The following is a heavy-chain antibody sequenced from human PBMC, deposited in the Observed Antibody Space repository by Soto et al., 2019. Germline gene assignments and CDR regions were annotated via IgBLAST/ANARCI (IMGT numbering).Heavy chain of an antibody. CDR1: GGTFSSYA. CDR2: IIPIFGTA. V-gene: IGHV1-69*01. D-gene: IGHD3-22*01. J-gene: IGHJ6*02. CDR3: ARSHPTYYYDSSGYNGMDV. Sequence: QVPLVQSGAEVKKPGSSVKVSCKASGGTFSSYAISWVRQAPGQGLEWMGGIIPIFGTANYAQKFQGRVTITADEATSTAYMELSSLRSEDTAVYYCARSHPTYYYDSSGYNGMDVWGQGTTVTVSS.